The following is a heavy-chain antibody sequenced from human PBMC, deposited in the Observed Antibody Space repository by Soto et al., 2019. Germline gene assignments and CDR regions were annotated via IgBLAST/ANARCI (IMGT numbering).Heavy chain of an antibody. CDR3: AREDVYSSSSVRPYYYYYGMDV. J-gene: IGHJ6*02. D-gene: IGHD6-6*01. Sequence: EVQLVESGGGLVKPGGSLRLSCAASGFTFSSYSMNWVRQAPGKGLEWVSSISSSSSYIYYADSVKGRFTISRDNAKHSLYLQMNSLRAEDTAVYYCAREDVYSSSSVRPYYYYYGMDVWGQGTTVTVSS. V-gene: IGHV3-21*01. CDR2: ISSSSSYI. CDR1: GFTFSSYS.